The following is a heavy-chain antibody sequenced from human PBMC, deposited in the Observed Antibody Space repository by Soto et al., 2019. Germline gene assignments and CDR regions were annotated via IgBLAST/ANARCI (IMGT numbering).Heavy chain of an antibody. D-gene: IGHD3-22*01. J-gene: IGHJ4*02. Sequence: ASGKVSCKASGYTFTNNGISWVRQAPGQGPEWMGWISPHNGNTNYAQSFQGRVTMTTDTSTSTAYMELRSLRYDDTAVYYCGRERYESSGPPVYWGQGTLVTAPQ. V-gene: IGHV1-18*04. CDR2: ISPHNGNT. CDR3: GRERYESSGPPVY. CDR1: GYTFTNNG.